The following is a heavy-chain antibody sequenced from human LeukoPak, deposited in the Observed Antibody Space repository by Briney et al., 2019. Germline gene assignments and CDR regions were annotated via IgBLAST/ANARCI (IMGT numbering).Heavy chain of an antibody. D-gene: IGHD1-26*01. V-gene: IGHV4-59*08. CDR2: IYYSGST. Sequence: KASETLSLTCTVSGGSISSYYWSWIRQPPGKGLEWIGYIYYSGSTNYNPSLKSRVTISVDTSKNQFSLKLSSVTAADTAVYYCARQGGSYSFDYWGQGTLVTVSS. CDR1: GGSISSYY. CDR3: ARQGGSYSFDY. J-gene: IGHJ4*02.